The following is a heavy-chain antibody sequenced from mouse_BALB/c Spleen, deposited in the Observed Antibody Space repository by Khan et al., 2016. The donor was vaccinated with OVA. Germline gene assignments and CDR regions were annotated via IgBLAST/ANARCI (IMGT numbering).Heavy chain of an antibody. CDR3: ARNYDYDEGIAY. D-gene: IGHD2-4*01. CDR1: GFSLTTYG. V-gene: IGHV2-2*02. Sequence: VQLVETGPGLVQPSQSLSITCTVSGFSLTTYGVHWVRQSPGKGLEWLGVIWSGGSTDYNAAFISRLSISKDSSKSQVFFKMNSLQVNDTAIYYCARNYDYDEGIAYWGQGTLVTVSA. J-gene: IGHJ3*01. CDR2: IWSGGST.